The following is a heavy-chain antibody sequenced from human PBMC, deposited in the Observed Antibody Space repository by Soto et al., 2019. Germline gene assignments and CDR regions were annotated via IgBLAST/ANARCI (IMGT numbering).Heavy chain of an antibody. J-gene: IGHJ6*03. V-gene: IGHV3-21*01. Sequence: EVQLVESGGGLVKPGGSLRLSCAASGFTFSSYSMNWVRQAPGKGLEWVSSISSSSSYIYYADSVKGRFTISRDNAKNSLYLQMNSLRAEDTAVCYCSVEYYDFWSGYRGYYMDVWGKGTTVTVSS. CDR1: GFTFSSYS. CDR3: SVEYYDFWSGYRGYYMDV. D-gene: IGHD3-3*01. CDR2: ISSSSSYI.